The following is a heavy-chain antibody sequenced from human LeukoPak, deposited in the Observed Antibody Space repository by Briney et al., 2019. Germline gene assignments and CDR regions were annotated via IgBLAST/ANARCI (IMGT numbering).Heavy chain of an antibody. CDR3: ARANYYGAGKKDLDY. CDR1: GYTFTTYD. V-gene: IGHV1-8*01. CDR2: MNPNSGNT. D-gene: IGHD3-10*01. J-gene: IGHJ4*02. Sequence: GSVKVSCKASGYTFTTYDINGVRQATGQGLEWMGWMNPNSGNTGYTQKFTGRVTMSRNTSMITAYMEISSLTSEDMAVYYCARANYYGAGKKDLDYWGQGTLVTVSS.